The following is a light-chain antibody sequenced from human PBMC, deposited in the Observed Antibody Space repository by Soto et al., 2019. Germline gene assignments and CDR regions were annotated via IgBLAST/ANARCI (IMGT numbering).Light chain of an antibody. CDR3: QRYNSYSEA. CDR1: QTISSW. J-gene: IGKJ1*01. CDR2: KAS. V-gene: IGKV1-5*03. Sequence: DIQMTQSPSTLSGCXXDRVTITCRASQTISSWLAWYQQKPGKAPKXXIYKASTLKSGVPSRFSGSGAGTEFTLTISSLQPDDFATYYCQRYNSYSEAFGQGTKVDIK.